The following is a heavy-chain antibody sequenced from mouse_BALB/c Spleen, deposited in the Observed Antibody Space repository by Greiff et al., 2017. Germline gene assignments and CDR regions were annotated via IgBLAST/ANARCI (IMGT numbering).Heavy chain of an antibody. D-gene: IGHD3-1*01. CDR1: GFTFSSYA. Sequence: EVMLVESGGGLVKPGGSLKLSCAASGFTFSSYAMSWVRQSPEKRLEWVAEISSGGSYTYYPDTVTGRFTISRDNAKNTLYLEMSSLRSEDTAMYYCARDGGYEYAMDYWGQGTSVTVSS. V-gene: IGHV5-9-4*01. J-gene: IGHJ4*01. CDR3: ARDGGYEYAMDY. CDR2: ISSGGSYT.